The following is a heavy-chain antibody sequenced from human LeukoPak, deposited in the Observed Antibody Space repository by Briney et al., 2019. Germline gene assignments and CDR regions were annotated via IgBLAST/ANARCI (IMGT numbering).Heavy chain of an antibody. Sequence: ASVKVSCKASGYTFTSYYIHWVRQAPGQGLEWMGIITPTGGSTSYAQKFQGRVTMTRDTSTSTVYMELSSLRSEDTAVYYCARADSTFDYWGQGTLVTVSS. V-gene: IGHV1-46*01. J-gene: IGHJ4*02. D-gene: IGHD6-13*01. CDR1: GYTFTSYY. CDR3: ARADSTFDY. CDR2: ITPTGGST.